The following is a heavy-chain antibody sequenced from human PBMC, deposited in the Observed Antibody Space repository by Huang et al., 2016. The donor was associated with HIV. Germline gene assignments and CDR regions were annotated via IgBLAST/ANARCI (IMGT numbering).Heavy chain of an antibody. D-gene: IGHD6-19*01. CDR3: ARVRRHSGNSGLIDF. Sequence: QVHLVQSGAEVREPGSSVEVSCTSSAGALTSHSITWVRQAPGHGLEGVGTFSPVLGTPNYAQKWLGRISFLADESTGAVLMKLALLKSEDTAIYFCARVRRHSGNSGLIDFWGQGTLVTVTS. CDR1: AGALTSHS. J-gene: IGHJ4*02. V-gene: IGHV1-69*13. CDR2: FSPVLGTP.